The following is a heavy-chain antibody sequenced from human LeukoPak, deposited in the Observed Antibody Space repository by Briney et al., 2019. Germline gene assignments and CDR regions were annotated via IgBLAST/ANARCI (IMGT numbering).Heavy chain of an antibody. CDR3: ASDYGGNSGLFDC. J-gene: IGHJ4*02. Sequence: SETLSLTCTVSGGSISSYYWSWIRQPPGKGLEWIGYTYYSGSTNYNPSLKSRVTISVDTSKNQFSLKLSSVTAADTAVYYCASDYGGNSGLFDCWGQGTLVTVSS. V-gene: IGHV4-59*01. CDR2: TYYSGST. D-gene: IGHD4-23*01. CDR1: GGSISSYY.